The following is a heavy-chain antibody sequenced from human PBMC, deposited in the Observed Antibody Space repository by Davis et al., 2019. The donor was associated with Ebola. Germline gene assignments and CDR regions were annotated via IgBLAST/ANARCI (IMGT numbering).Heavy chain of an antibody. V-gene: IGHV3-23*01. CDR1: GFTFSSYA. CDR3: AREGGYCSSTSCYTGGWFDP. J-gene: IGHJ5*02. CDR2: ISGSGGST. D-gene: IGHD2-2*02. Sequence: PGGSLRLSCAASGFTFSSYAMSWVRQAPGKGLEWVSAISGSGGSTYYADSVKGRFTISRDNSKNTLYLQMNSLRAEDTAVYYCAREGGYCSSTSCYTGGWFDPWGQGTLVTVSS.